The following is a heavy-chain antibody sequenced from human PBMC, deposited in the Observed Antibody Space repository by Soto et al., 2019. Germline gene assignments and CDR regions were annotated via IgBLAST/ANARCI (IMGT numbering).Heavy chain of an antibody. V-gene: IGHV1-18*01. D-gene: IGHD3-9*01. CDR3: ARDLAVGLVNY. Sequence: QVQLVQSGAEVKKPGASVKVSGKASGYTFTSYGISWVRQAPGQGLEWLGWISAYNGNTKYAQKLQGRVTMTTDTSTSTAYMEVRSLRSHDTAVYYCARDLAVGLVNYWGQGTLVTVSS. CDR1: GYTFTSYG. J-gene: IGHJ4*02. CDR2: ISAYNGNT.